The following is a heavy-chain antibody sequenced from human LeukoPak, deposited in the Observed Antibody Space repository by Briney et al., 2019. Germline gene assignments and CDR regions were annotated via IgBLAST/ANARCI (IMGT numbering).Heavy chain of an antibody. D-gene: IGHD4-17*01. CDR3: ARGTYCDLPGFDY. J-gene: IGHJ4*02. CDR1: GGSICSGGCK. Sequence: SETLSLTCTVSGGSICSGGCKWSWIRQPPGKGLEWIGYIYYSGSTYYNPSLKSRVTISVDTSKNQFSLKLSSVTAADTAVYYCARGTYCDLPGFDYWGQGTLVTVSS. V-gene: IGHV4-31*03. CDR2: IYYSGST.